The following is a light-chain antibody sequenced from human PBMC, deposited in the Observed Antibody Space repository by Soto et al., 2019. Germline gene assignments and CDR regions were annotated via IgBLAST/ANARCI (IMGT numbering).Light chain of an antibody. CDR1: SGHTTYA. J-gene: IGLJ2*01. CDR3: QTWGTGILVV. CDR2: LNSDGIH. Sequence: QLVLTQSPYASASLGASVKLTCTLNSGHTTYAIAWHQQQPEKGPRYLMKLNSDGIHIKGDGIPDRFSGSSSGAERYLSISSLPSEDEADYYCQTWGTGILVVFGGGTKVTVI. V-gene: IGLV4-69*01.